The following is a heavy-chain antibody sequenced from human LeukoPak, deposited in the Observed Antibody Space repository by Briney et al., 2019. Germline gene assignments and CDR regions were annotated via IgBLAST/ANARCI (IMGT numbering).Heavy chain of an antibody. Sequence: GESLKISCKGSGYSFTSYWIGWVRQMPGKGLEWMGIIYPGDSDTRYSPSFQGQVTISADKSISTAYLQWSSLKASDSAMYYCATTGDYSSGWPPKGDFDYWGQGTLVTVSS. V-gene: IGHV5-51*01. CDR2: IYPGDSDT. D-gene: IGHD6-19*01. CDR3: ATTGDYSSGWPPKGDFDY. CDR1: GYSFTSYW. J-gene: IGHJ4*02.